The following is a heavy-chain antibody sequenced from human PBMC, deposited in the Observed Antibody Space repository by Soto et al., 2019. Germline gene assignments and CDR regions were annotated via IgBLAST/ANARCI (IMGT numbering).Heavy chain of an antibody. CDR3: ARGQKLVSENVNYYGSGKTPYYYYYYMDV. D-gene: IGHD3-10*01. Sequence: SETLSLTCTVSGGSISSYYWSWIRQPPGKGLEWIGYIYYSGSTNYNPSLKSRVTISVDTSKNQFSLKLSSVTAADTAVYYCARGQKLVSENVNYYGSGKTPYYYYYYMDVWGKGTTVTVSS. CDR1: GGSISSYY. J-gene: IGHJ6*03. CDR2: IYYSGST. V-gene: IGHV4-59*01.